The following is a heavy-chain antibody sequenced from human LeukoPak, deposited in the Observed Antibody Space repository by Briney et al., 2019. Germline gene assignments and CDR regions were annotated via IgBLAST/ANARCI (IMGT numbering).Heavy chain of an antibody. CDR1: GGSISGGGYY. CDR2: IYYSGST. V-gene: IGHV4-31*03. D-gene: IGHD3-22*01. Sequence: SQTLSLTCTVSGGSISGGGYYWSWIRQHPGKGLEWIGYIYYSGSTYYNPSLKSRVTISVDTSKNQFSLKLSSVTAADTAVYYCARDGKYYDSSGQDAFDIWGQGTMVTVSS. J-gene: IGHJ3*02. CDR3: ARDGKYYDSSGQDAFDI.